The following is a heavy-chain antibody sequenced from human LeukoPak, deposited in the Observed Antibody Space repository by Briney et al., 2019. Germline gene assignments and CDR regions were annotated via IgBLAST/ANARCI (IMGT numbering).Heavy chain of an antibody. V-gene: IGHV3-23*01. J-gene: IGHJ4*02. Sequence: GGSLRLSCAASGFTFSSYAMSWVRQAPGKGLEWVSAISGSGGSTYYADSVKGRFTISRDNSKNALYLQMNSLRAEDTAVYYCAKDQNWQSGFDYRGQGTLVTVSS. CDR3: AKDQNWQSGFDY. CDR2: ISGSGGST. D-gene: IGHD2/OR15-2a*01. CDR1: GFTFSSYA.